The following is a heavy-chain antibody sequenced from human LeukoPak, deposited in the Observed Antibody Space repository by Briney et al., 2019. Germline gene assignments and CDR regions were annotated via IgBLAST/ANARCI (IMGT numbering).Heavy chain of an antibody. CDR3: ARMNYVSSGWGAPFDY. CDR1: GFTFSSFS. J-gene: IGHJ4*02. CDR2: IRSGGTNT. V-gene: IGHV3-48*04. D-gene: IGHD1-7*01. Sequence: GGSLRLSCAASGFTFSSFSMNWVRQAPGKGLEWVSYIRSGGTNTDYTGSVKGRFTISSDNAKNSLYLQMNSLRAEDTAVYYCARMNYVSSGWGAPFDYWGQGTLVTVSS.